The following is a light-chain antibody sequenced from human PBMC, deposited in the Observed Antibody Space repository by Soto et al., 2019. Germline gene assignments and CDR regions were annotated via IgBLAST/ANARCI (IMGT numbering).Light chain of an antibody. J-gene: IGLJ2*01. V-gene: IGLV1-51*01. CDR3: ATWDSSLRAVV. CDR1: TSNIGKNY. Sequence: QSVLTQPPSVSAAPGQRVTISCSGSTSNIGKNYVSWSQQLPGTAPKLLIYDNIQRSSGIPDRFSGSKSGTSATLGIIGLQTGDEADYYCATWDSSLRAVVFGGGTKLTVL. CDR2: DNI.